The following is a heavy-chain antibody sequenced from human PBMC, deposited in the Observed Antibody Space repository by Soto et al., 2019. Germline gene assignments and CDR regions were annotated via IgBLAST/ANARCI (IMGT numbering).Heavy chain of an antibody. CDR1: GGSVSMSSYY. Sequence: SETLSLTCSVSGGSVSMSSYYWGWVRQPPGKGLEWIGTIYYSGRTYYNPSLKSRVTISVDTSKDQFSLKLSSVTAADTAVYYSARLDCSSTSCYVDYWGQGTLVTVSS. CDR2: IYYSGRT. J-gene: IGHJ4*02. V-gene: IGHV4-39*01. CDR3: ARLDCSSTSCYVDY. D-gene: IGHD2-2*01.